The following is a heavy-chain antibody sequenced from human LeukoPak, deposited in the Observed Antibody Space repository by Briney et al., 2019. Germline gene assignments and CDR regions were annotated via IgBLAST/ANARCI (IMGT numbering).Heavy chain of an antibody. CDR1: GYTFTSYA. CDR2: INTNTGNP. Sequence: EASVKVSCKASGYTFTSYAMNWVRQATGQGLEWMGWINTNTGNPTYAQGFTGRFVFSLDTSVSTAYLQISSLKAEDTAVYYCAREAGSGYSGYDYARLDYWGQGTLVTVSS. CDR3: AREAGSGYSGYDYARLDY. D-gene: IGHD5-12*01. J-gene: IGHJ4*02. V-gene: IGHV7-4-1*02.